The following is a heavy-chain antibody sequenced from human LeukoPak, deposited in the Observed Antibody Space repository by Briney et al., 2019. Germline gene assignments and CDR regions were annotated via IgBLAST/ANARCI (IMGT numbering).Heavy chain of an antibody. CDR2: ITSSSSTM. J-gene: IGHJ6*04. CDR1: GFTFSTYS. CDR3: AELGITMIGGV. Sequence: GGSLRLSCAASGFTFSTYSMNWVRQAPGKGLEWVSYITSSSSTMFYADSVKGRFTISRDNAKNSLYLQMNSLRAEDTAVYYCAELGITMIGGVWGKGTTVTISS. V-gene: IGHV3-48*04. D-gene: IGHD3-10*02.